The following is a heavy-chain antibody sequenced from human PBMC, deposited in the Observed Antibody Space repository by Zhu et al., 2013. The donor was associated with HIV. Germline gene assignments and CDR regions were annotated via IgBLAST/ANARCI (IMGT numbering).Heavy chain of an antibody. CDR1: GYTFTNDG. V-gene: IGHV1-8*01. CDR3: ARMDKGSCTATTCPDWFDP. D-gene: IGHD2-8*02. Sequence: QVQLVQSGPEVKKPGASVKVSCKASGYTFTNDGINWVRQATGHGLEWMGWVNPTTGNAGYAQKFQGRVTITRNTSTSTVYMELSSLRSDDTAVYYCARMDKGSCTATTCPDWFDPWGQGTLVHRLL. CDR2: VNPTTGNA. J-gene: IGHJ5*02.